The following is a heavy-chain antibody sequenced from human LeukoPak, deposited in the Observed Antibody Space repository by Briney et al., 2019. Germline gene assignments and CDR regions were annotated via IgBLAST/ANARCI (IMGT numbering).Heavy chain of an antibody. J-gene: IGHJ5*02. D-gene: IGHD2-2*01. Sequence: ASVKVSCKASGGTFSSYAISWVRQAPGQGLEWMGGIIPIFGTANYVQKFQGRVTITTDESTSTAYMELSSLRSEDTAVYYCARDTLIVVVPAATANHWFDPWGQGTLVTVSS. V-gene: IGHV1-69*05. CDR2: IIPIFGTA. CDR3: ARDTLIVVVPAATANHWFDP. CDR1: GGTFSSYA.